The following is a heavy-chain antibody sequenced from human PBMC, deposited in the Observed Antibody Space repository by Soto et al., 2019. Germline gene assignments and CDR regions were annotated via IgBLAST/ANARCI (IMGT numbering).Heavy chain of an antibody. J-gene: IGHJ5*02. CDR1: GDSYSISTYS. V-gene: IGHV4-30-2*01. CDR2: IYQSVVT. CDR3: AGMPYTSGLRFDP. Sequence: SQTLFLTFNMSGDSYSISTYSCSWLRQPPGTALQWIGLIYQSVVTSYNQSLPSRVSISLDRSNNQCSLKLKSVTAADKAVHFSAGMPYTSGLRFDPWGPGTLVRVSS. D-gene: IGHD6-19*01.